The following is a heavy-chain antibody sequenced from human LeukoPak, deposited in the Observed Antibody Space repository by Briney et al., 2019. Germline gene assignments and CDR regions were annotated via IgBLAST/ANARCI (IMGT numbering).Heavy chain of an antibody. CDR3: ARIGSGWSPIIDY. Sequence: GASVKVSCKASGYTFTSYGISWVRQAPGQGLEWMGWISAYNGNTNYAQKLQGRVTMTTDTSTSTDYMELRSLRSDDTAVYYCARIGSGWSPIIDYWGKGTLVTVSS. J-gene: IGHJ4*02. CDR2: ISAYNGNT. D-gene: IGHD6-19*01. V-gene: IGHV1-18*01. CDR1: GYTFTSYG.